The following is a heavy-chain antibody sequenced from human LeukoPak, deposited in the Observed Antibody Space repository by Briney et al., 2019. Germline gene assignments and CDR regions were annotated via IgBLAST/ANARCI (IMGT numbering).Heavy chain of an antibody. CDR3: ARGGGYNWFDP. V-gene: IGHV4-34*01. CDR2: INHSGST. CDR1: GGSFSGYD. J-gene: IGHJ5*02. Sequence: SETLSLTCAVYGGSFSGYDWSWIRQPPGKGLEWIGEINHSGSTNYNPSLKSRVTISVDTSKNQFSLKLTSVTAADTAVYYCARGGGYNWFDPWGQGTLVTVSS.